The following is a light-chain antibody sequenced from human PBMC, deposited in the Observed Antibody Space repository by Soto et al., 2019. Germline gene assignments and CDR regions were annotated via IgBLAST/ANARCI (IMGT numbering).Light chain of an antibody. CDR3: QQYNSYWT. CDR2: KAS. Sequence: DIQMTQSPSTLSASVGDRVTITCRASQSISSWLAWYQQKPGKAPNLLIYKASTLESGGPSRFSGSGSGTEFTLTISSLQPDDFATYYCQQYNSYWTFGQGTKVEIK. V-gene: IGKV1-5*03. CDR1: QSISSW. J-gene: IGKJ1*01.